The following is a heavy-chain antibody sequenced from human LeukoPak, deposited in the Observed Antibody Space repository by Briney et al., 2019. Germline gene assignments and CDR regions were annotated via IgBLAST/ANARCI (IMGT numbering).Heavy chain of an antibody. V-gene: IGHV3-23*01. J-gene: IGHJ4*02. Sequence: GGSLRLSCAASGCTFSSYAMSWVRQAPGKGLEWVSAISGSGGSTYYADPVKGRFTISRDNAKNSLYLQMNSLRAEDTAVYYCARDGAMVRGVTPYYFDSWGQGTLVTVSS. CDR1: GCTFSSYA. CDR2: ISGSGGST. CDR3: ARDGAMVRGVTPYYFDS. D-gene: IGHD3-10*01.